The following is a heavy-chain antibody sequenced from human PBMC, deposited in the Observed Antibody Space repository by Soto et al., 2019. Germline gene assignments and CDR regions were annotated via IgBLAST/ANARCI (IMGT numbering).Heavy chain of an antibody. CDR3: TIDRGADAPIDF. Sequence: QVQLVESGGGVVQPERSLRLSCVASRFTFSDYGMHWVRQAPGKWLEWVAVIWHDGLKKDYVDSGKGRFTVSRDNSKNTLYLQMNSLRVEDTATYYCTIDRGADAPIDFWGQGTLVTVSS. CDR1: RFTFSDYG. CDR2: IWHDGLKK. J-gene: IGHJ4*02. V-gene: IGHV3-33*01.